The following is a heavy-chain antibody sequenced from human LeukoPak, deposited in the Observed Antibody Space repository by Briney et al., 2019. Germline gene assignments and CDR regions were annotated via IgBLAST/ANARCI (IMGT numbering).Heavy chain of an antibody. CDR3: ARDFYASGFYFWFDP. CDR2: INHSGST. V-gene: IGHV4-34*01. J-gene: IGHJ5*02. CDR1: GGSFSGYY. D-gene: IGHD2/OR15-2a*01. Sequence: PSETLSLTCAVYGGSFSGYYWSWIRQPPGKGLEWIGEINHSGSTNYNPSLGSRVTMSVDTSKNYFSLRLSSVTAADTAVYYCARDFYASGFYFWFDPWGQGILVTVSS.